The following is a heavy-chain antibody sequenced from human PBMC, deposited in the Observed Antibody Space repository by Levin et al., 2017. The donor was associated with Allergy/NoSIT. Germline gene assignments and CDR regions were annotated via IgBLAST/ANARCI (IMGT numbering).Heavy chain of an antibody. CDR3: AGGKPGVGPDRYYYMGV. Sequence: GESLKISCAASGFTFSSYAMSWVRQAPGKGLEWVSGISGGGGSTYYADSVKGRFTISRDNSKNTLYWQMNSLRAEDTAVYYCAGGKPGVGPDRYYYMGVWGNGTTVTVSS. J-gene: IGHJ6*03. V-gene: IGHV3-23*01. CDR2: ISGGGGST. CDR1: GFTFSSYA. D-gene: IGHD2-8*01.